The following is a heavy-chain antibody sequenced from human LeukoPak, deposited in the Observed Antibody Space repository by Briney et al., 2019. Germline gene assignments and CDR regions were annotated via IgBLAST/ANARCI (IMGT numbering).Heavy chain of an antibody. CDR2: IYYRGST. CDR3: ARTDSAEYFQH. Sequence: PSETLSLTCTISGDSISSSSYYWGWIRQPPGKGLEWIGDIYYRGSTYYNPSLKSRVTISVGTSKNQFSLKLSSVTAADTAVYYCARTDSAEYFQHWGQGTLVTVSS. J-gene: IGHJ1*01. D-gene: IGHD2-15*01. CDR1: GDSISSSSYY. V-gene: IGHV4-61*05.